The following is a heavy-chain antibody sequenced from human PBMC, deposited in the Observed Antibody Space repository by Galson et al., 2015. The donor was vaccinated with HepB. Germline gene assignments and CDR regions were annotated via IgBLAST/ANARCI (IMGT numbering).Heavy chain of an antibody. Sequence: SVKVSCKASGYTFPSYGISWVRQAPGQGLEWMGWISGYDGNTNYAQKFQGRVTMTTDTSTRTAYMELRSLTSDDTAVYYCAREDKQVVSPGYYYAMDVWGQGTTVTVSS. V-gene: IGHV1-18*04. CDR1: GYTFPSYG. CDR2: ISGYDGNT. J-gene: IGHJ6*02. D-gene: IGHD4-23*01. CDR3: AREDKQVVSPGYYYAMDV.